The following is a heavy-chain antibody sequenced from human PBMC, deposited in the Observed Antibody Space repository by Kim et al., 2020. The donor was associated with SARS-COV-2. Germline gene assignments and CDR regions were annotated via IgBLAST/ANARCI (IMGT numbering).Heavy chain of an antibody. D-gene: IGHD6-19*01. CDR2: INHSGST. J-gene: IGHJ6*02. CDR1: GGSFSGYY. Sequence: SETLSLTCAVYGGSFSGYYWSWIRQPPGKGLEWIGEINHSGSTNYNPSLKSRVTISVDTSKNQFSLKLSSVTAADTAVYYCARGRYRSGWYRGRYYYYGMDVSGQGTAVTVSS. V-gene: IGHV4-34*01. CDR3: ARGRYRSGWYRGRYYYYGMDV.